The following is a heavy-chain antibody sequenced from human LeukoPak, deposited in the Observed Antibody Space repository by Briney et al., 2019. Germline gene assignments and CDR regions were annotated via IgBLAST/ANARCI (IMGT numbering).Heavy chain of an antibody. Sequence: ASVKVSCKASGYTFTSYDINWVRQATGQGLEWMGWMNPNSGNTGYAQKFQGRVTITRNTSISTAYMELSSLRSEDTAVYYCARDPPTYGGNSGYFDYWGQRTLVTVSS. V-gene: IGHV1-8*03. J-gene: IGHJ4*02. CDR3: ARDPPTYGGNSGYFDY. CDR1: GYTFTSYD. CDR2: MNPNSGNT. D-gene: IGHD4-23*01.